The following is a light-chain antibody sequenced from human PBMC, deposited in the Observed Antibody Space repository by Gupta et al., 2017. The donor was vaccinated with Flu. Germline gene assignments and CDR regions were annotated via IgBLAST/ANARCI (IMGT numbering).Light chain of an antibody. Sequence: DIQMTHSLSSLSASLGDRVTITCRASQSIGDSLNWYQQKPGRAPKLLLYSTSNSQVGVPSRFSGSGSGTDFTLAISSLQPEDSATYYCQQSYTTPFSFGAGTKV. CDR3: QQSYTTPFS. CDR2: STS. V-gene: IGKV1-39*01. J-gene: IGKJ3*01. CDR1: QSIGDS.